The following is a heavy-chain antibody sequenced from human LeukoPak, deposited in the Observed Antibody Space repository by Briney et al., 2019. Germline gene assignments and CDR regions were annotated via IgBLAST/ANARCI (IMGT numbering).Heavy chain of an antibody. CDR2: IYYSGST. V-gene: IGHV4-59*08. CDR3: ARHEYSSSWYFSDY. Sequence: SETLSLTCTVSGGSISSYYWSWIRQPPGKGLEWIGYIYYSGSTKYNPSLESRVTISVDTPKNQFSLKLSSVTAADTAVYYCARHEYSSSWYFSDYWGQGTLVTVSS. CDR1: GGSISSYY. J-gene: IGHJ4*02. D-gene: IGHD6-13*01.